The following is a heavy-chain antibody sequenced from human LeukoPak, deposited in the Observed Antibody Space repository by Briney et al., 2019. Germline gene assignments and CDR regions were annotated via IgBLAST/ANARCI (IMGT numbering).Heavy chain of an antibody. CDR1: RGSISGSIRSYY. V-gene: IGHV4-4*09. CDR3: ARIPLAYSGAYYFDY. CDR2: ISSSGSV. Sequence: SETLSLTCTVSRGSISGSIRSYYWSWLRQPPGKGLEWIGYISSSGSVNGNPSLRSRVTISVDTSKNQFFLNLSSVSAADTAVYYCARIPLAYSGAYYFDYWGQGTLVTVSP. D-gene: IGHD1-26*01. J-gene: IGHJ4*02.